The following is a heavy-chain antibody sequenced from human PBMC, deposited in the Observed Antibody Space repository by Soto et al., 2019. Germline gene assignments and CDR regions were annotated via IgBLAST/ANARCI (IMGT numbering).Heavy chain of an antibody. V-gene: IGHV3-74*01. CDR1: GFTFSNYW. CDR2: INMDGTTT. D-gene: IGHD2-21*01. Sequence: EVQLVESGGGLVQPGGSLRLSCAASGFTFSNYWMHWIRQAPGEGLVWVSRINMDGTTTNYADSVEGRFTISRDNARNTLWLQMNSLRADDTAVYYCARVAVAAYWFDPWGQGTLVTVSS. J-gene: IGHJ5*02. CDR3: ARVAVAAYWFDP.